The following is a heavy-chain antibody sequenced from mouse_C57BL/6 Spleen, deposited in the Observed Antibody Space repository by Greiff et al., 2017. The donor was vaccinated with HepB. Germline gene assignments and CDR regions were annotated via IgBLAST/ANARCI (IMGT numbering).Heavy chain of an antibody. V-gene: IGHV1-69*01. J-gene: IGHJ2*01. CDR2: IDPSDSYT. Sequence: VKLQQPGAELVMPGASVKLSCKASGYTFTSYWMHWVKQRPGQGLEWIGEIDPSDSYTNYNQKFKGKSTLTVDKSSSTAYMQLSSLTSEDSAVYYCARIYGTNYFDYWGQGTTLTVSS. CDR1: GYTFTSYW. CDR3: ARIYGTNYFDY. D-gene: IGHD4-1*01.